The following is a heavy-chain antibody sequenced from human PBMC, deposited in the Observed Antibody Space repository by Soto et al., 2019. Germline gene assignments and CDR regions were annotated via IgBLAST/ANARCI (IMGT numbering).Heavy chain of an antibody. Sequence: EVQLVESGGGLVQPGGSLRLSCAASGFTVSSNYMSWVRQAPGKGLEWVSVIYSGGSAYYADSVKGRFTISRDDSKNTLYLQLNSLRAVDTAVYYCAGLGYSYGGGYFGYWGQGTLVTVCS. V-gene: IGHV3-66*04. D-gene: IGHD5-18*01. CDR3: AGLGYSYGGGYFGY. CDR1: GFTVSSNY. J-gene: IGHJ4*01. CDR2: IYSGGSA.